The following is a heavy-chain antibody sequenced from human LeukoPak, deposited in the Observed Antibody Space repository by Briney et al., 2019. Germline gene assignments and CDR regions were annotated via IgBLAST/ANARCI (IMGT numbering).Heavy chain of an antibody. CDR1: GFTFSDYY. J-gene: IGHJ4*02. D-gene: IGHD5-12*01. V-gene: IGHV3-11*04. CDR3: ARDWIYSGYDFGRRYFDY. CDR2: ISSSGSTI. Sequence: KSGGSLRLSCAASGFTFSDYYMSWIRQAPGKGLEWVSYISSSGSTIYYADSVKGRFTISRDNAKNSLYLQMNSLRAEDTAVYYCARDWIYSGYDFGRRYFDYWGQGTLVTVSS.